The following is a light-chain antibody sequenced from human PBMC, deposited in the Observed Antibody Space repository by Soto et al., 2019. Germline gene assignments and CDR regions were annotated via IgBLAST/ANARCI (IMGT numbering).Light chain of an antibody. CDR2: EVS. CDR1: SSDVGSYNR. CDR3: SSYTTSTTYV. V-gene: IGLV2-18*02. J-gene: IGLJ1*01. Sequence: QSALTQPPSVSGSPGQSVTISCTGTSSDVGSYNRVTWYQQPPCTAPKLMIYEVSNRPSGVPDRFSGSKSDNTASLTISGLQAEDEADYYCSSYTTSTTYVFGTGTKVTVL.